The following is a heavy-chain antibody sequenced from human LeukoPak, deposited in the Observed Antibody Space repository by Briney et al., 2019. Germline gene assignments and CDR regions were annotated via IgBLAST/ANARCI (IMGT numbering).Heavy chain of an antibody. Sequence: PGGSLRLSCAASGFTFNNYAISWVGQAPGLCLAWVSAISGSGGTYYADSVKGRFIISRDNSKNTLYLQMNSLRAEDTAIYYCAKHPSVGNFEYWGQRTLVTVSS. V-gene: IGHV3-23*01. CDR1: GFTFNNYA. CDR2: ISGSGGT. J-gene: IGHJ4*02. D-gene: IGHD4-23*01. CDR3: AKHPSVGNFEY.